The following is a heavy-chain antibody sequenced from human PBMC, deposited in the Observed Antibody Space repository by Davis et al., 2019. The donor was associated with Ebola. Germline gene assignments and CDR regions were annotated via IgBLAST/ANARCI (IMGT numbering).Heavy chain of an antibody. J-gene: IGHJ4*02. CDR2: IIPILGIA. D-gene: IGHD4-17*01. V-gene: IGHV1-69*04. CDR3: ARDLGAVTTSGDY. Sequence: AASVKVSCKASGGTFSSYAISWVRQAPGQGLEWMGRIIPILGIANYAQKFQGRVTITADKSTSTAYMELSSLRSEDTAVYYCARDLGAVTTSGDYWGQGTLVTVSS. CDR1: GGTFSSYA.